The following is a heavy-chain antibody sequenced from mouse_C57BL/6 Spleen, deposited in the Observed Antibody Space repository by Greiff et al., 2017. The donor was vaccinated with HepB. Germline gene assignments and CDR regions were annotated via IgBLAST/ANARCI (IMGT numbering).Heavy chain of an antibody. Sequence: VQLQQSGPELVKPGASVKISCKASGYAFSSSWMNWVKQRPGKGLEWIGRIYPGDGDTNYNGKFKGKATLTADKSSSTAYMQLSSLTSEDSAVYFCARRLDYYGSSFYAMDYWGQGTSVTVSS. CDR2: IYPGDGDT. J-gene: IGHJ4*01. CDR3: ARRLDYYGSSFYAMDY. CDR1: GYAFSSSW. D-gene: IGHD1-1*01. V-gene: IGHV1-82*01.